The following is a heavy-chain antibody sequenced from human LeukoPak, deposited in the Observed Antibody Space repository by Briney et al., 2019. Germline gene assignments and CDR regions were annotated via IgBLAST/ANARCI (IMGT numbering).Heavy chain of an antibody. Sequence: PGGSLRLSCAASGFTFNTYTMNWVRQAPGKGLEWVSYISGSSGIIDYADSVRGRFTISRDNAKNSLYLQMNSLRAEDTAVYYCARSGSGGWIDHWGQGTLVTVSS. CDR1: GFTFNTYT. V-gene: IGHV3-48*01. D-gene: IGHD6-19*01. J-gene: IGHJ4*02. CDR2: ISGSSGII. CDR3: ARSGSGGWIDH.